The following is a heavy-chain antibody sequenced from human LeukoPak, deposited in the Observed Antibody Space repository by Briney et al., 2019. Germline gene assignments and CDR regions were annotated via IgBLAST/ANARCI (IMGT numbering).Heavy chain of an antibody. Sequence: QPGRSLRLSCAASGFTFSNYAMHWVRQAPGKGLEWVAVISYDGSDKYYADSVKGRFTISRDNSKNTLYLQMNSLRPEDTAVYYCARDWGRRYSSGWYGDSDYWGQGTLVTVSS. CDR2: ISYDGSDK. CDR1: GFTFSNYA. V-gene: IGHV3-30-3*01. D-gene: IGHD6-19*01. J-gene: IGHJ4*02. CDR3: ARDWGRRYSSGWYGDSDY.